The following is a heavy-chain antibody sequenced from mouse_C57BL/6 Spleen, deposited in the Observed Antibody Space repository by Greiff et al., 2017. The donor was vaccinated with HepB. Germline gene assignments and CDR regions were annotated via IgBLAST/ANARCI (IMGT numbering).Heavy chain of an antibody. CDR3: AREETAQAPAWFAY. CDR1: GYTFTSYW. CDR2: IYPGSGST. D-gene: IGHD3-2*02. J-gene: IGHJ3*01. Sequence: QVQLQQPGAELVKPGASVKMSCKASGYTFTSYWITWVKPRPGQGLEWIGDIYPGSGSTNYNEKFKSKATLTVDTSSSTAYMQLSSLTSEDSAVYYCAREETAQAPAWFAYWGQGTLVTVSA. V-gene: IGHV1-55*01.